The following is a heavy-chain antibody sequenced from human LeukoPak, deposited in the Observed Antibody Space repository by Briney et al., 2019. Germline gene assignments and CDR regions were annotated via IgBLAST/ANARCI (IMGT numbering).Heavy chain of an antibody. V-gene: IGHV1-8*03. J-gene: IGHJ4*02. D-gene: IGHD4-17*01. CDR2: MNPNSGNT. Sequence: ASVKVSCKASGYTFTNYDINWVRQATGQGLEWMGWMNPNSGNTGYAQKFQGRVTITRNTSISTAYMELSSLRSEDTAVYYCARDDYGDYRLGYWDRGPLVTVSS. CDR1: GYTFTNYD. CDR3: ARDDYGDYRLGY.